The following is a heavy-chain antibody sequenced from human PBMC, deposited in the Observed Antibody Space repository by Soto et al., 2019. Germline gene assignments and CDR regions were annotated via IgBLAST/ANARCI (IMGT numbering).Heavy chain of an antibody. Sequence: GGSLRLSCAASEFTFSTYSMNWVRQSPGKGLEWVSSISSSSTYIYYADSVKGRFTISRDNAKNSLYLQMNSLRAEDTAVYYCARGRHYYDSRDYPSGEFVYWGPGALVTVSS. CDR2: ISSSSTYI. J-gene: IGHJ4*02. CDR3: ARGRHYYDSRDYPSGEFVY. V-gene: IGHV3-21*01. D-gene: IGHD3-22*01. CDR1: EFTFSTYS.